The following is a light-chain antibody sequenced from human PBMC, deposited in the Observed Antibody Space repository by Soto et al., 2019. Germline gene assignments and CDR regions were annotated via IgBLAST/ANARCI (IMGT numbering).Light chain of an antibody. Sequence: IVMRQSPATLSVTQGERAALSCRASQSVSSDLAWYQQRPGQAPSLLIYGASSRATGIPDRFSGSGSGTDFTLTISRLEPEDFAVYYCHQYDNSPLTFGGGTKVDI. CDR2: GAS. CDR1: QSVSSD. J-gene: IGKJ4*01. CDR3: HQYDNSPLT. V-gene: IGKV3-20*01.